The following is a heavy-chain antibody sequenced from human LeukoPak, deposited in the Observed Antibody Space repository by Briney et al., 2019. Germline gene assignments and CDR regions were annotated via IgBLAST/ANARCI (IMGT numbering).Heavy chain of an antibody. CDR3: ARDGTRPPYSDNGMDV. D-gene: IGHD6-13*01. V-gene: IGHV3-21*01. CDR1: GLTLSSYS. CDR2: ISSSSIYI. J-gene: IGHJ6*02. Sequence: KTGGSLRLSCALSGLTLSSYSMNWVRQAPGRGREWVSCISSSSIYIYYADSVKGRFTISRDNANNSLYLQMNSLRAEDTAVYYCARDGTRPPYSDNGMDVWGQGTTVTVSS.